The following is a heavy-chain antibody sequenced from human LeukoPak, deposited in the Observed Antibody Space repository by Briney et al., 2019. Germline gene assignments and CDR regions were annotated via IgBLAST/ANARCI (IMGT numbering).Heavy chain of an antibody. CDR2: INHSGGT. CDR1: GASFTGYY. J-gene: IGHJ6*02. V-gene: IGHV4-34*01. D-gene: IGHD2-15*01. CDR3: ARLLPLQGGDV. Sequence: KPSETLSFTCAVYGASFTGYYWSWFRQPPGKGLEWIGEINHSGGTNYNPSLKSRVTISLDTSNNQFSLKLNSVTAADTAVYYCARLLPLQGGDVWGQGTTVTVSS.